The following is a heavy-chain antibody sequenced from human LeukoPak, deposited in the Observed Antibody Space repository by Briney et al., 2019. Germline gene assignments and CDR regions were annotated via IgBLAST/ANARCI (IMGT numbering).Heavy chain of an antibody. CDR3: AKETPNTGWFDP. D-gene: IGHD1-14*01. Sequence: ASVKVSCKASGHTFTTYYVHLVRQATGQGLEWMGVINPSGDGTNYPQRFQGRVTLTRDTSTSTVYMELSSLRSEDTAIYYCAKETPNTGWFDPWGQGTLVTVSS. J-gene: IGHJ5*02. CDR1: GHTFTTYY. CDR2: INPSGDGT. V-gene: IGHV1-46*01.